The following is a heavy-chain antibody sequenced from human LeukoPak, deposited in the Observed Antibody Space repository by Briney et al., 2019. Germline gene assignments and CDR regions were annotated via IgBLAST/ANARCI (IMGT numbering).Heavy chain of an antibody. CDR3: AREVWFGEYGMDV. CDR2: INSDGSST. Sequence: PGGSLRLSCAASGLTFSSYWMHWVRQAPGKGLVWVSCINSDGSSTSYADSVKGRFTISRDNAKNTLYLQMNSLRAEDTAVYYCAREVWFGEYGMDVWGQGTTVTVSS. D-gene: IGHD3-10*01. CDR1: GLTFSSYW. V-gene: IGHV3-74*01. J-gene: IGHJ6*02.